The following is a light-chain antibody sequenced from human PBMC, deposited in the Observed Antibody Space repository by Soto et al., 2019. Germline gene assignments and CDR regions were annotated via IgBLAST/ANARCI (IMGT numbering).Light chain of an antibody. V-gene: IGLV2-18*02. J-gene: IGLJ2*01. CDR3: SSYTSSSHVV. Sequence: QSALTQPPSVSGSPGQSVTISCTGTSSDVGSYNRVSWYQQPPGTAPKLMIYEVSNRPSGVPDRFSGSKSGNTASLTISGLQAEDEADYYCSSYTSSSHVVFGGGTKLNVL. CDR1: SSDVGSYNR. CDR2: EVS.